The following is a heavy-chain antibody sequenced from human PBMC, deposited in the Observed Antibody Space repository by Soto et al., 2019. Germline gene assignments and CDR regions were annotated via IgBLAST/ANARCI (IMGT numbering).Heavy chain of an antibody. V-gene: IGHV4-59*01. CDR2: INYSGRT. D-gene: IGHD1-26*01. J-gene: IGHJ4*02. Sequence: SETLSLTCTVSGGSISSYYWSWIRQPPGKGLEWIGYINYSGRTNYNPSLKSRVTILVDTSKNQFSLKVSSVTAADTAVYYCARAKSGSYPFDYWGQGTLVTVSS. CDR3: ARAKSGSYPFDY. CDR1: GGSISSYY.